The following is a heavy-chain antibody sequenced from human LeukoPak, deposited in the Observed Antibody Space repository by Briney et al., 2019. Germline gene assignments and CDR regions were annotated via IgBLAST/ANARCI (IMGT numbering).Heavy chain of an antibody. CDR2: IRYDGSNK. V-gene: IGHV3-30*02. CDR1: GFTFSSYG. J-gene: IGHJ4*02. Sequence: GGSLRLSCAASGFTFSSYGMHWVRQAPGKGLEWVAFIRYDGSNKYYADSVKGRFTISRDNSKNTLYLQMNSLRPEDTAVYYCARDSLRGDYESPTGYWGQGTLVTVSS. CDR3: ARDSLRGDYESPTGY. D-gene: IGHD4-17*01.